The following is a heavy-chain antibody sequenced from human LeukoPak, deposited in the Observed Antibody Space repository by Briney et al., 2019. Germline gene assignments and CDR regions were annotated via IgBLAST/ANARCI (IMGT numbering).Heavy chain of an antibody. CDR3: ASASCGSGSLYN. V-gene: IGHV3-21*01. CDR1: GFTFSSYS. Sequence: GGSLRLSCAASGFTFSSYSMNWVRQAPGKGLEWVSSISSSSSYIYYADSVKGRFTISRDNAKNSLYLQMNSLRAEDTAVYYCASASCGSGSLYNWGQGTLVTVSS. CDR2: ISSSSSYI. D-gene: IGHD3-10*01. J-gene: IGHJ4*02.